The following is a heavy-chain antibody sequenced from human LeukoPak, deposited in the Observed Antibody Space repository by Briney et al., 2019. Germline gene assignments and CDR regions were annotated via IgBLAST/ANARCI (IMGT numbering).Heavy chain of an antibody. J-gene: IGHJ4*02. CDR3: AKEPRYHYYDSSGPFGY. V-gene: IGHV3-23*01. Sequence: GGSLRLSCAASGFTFSSYAMSWVRQAPGKGLEWVSLISGSGGSTYYTDSVKGRFTISRDNSKNTLYLQMNSLRAEDTAVYYCAKEPRYHYYDSSGPFGYWGQGTLVTVSS. D-gene: IGHD3-22*01. CDR2: ISGSGGST. CDR1: GFTFSSYA.